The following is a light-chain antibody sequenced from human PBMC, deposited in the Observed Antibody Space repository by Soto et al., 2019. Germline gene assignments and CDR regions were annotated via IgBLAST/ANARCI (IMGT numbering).Light chain of an antibody. V-gene: IGLV2-14*03. Sequence: QSVLTQPASVSGSPGQSITISCTGTSCDIGAYNFVSLYQQHPCKAPKLMLYDVNIRPSGVSNRFSGSKSGNTASLTISGQQAEDEADYYCTSWTTSTTMIFGGGTKLTVL. CDR3: TSWTTSTTMI. CDR2: DVN. CDR1: SCDIGAYNF. J-gene: IGLJ2*01.